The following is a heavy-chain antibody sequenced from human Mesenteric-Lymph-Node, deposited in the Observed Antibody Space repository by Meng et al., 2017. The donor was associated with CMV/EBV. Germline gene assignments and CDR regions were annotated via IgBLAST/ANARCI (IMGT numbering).Heavy chain of an antibody. J-gene: IGHJ5*02. CDR1: GYAFSTYG. CDR2: VNGYNGNT. V-gene: IGHV1-18*01. Sequence: ASVKVSCKTSGYAFSTYGIRWVRQAPGQGLEWIGWVNGYNGNTNYAQKFRGRVTMTTDTSTSTAYMELRSLTSDDTAVYYCARDQQKVLAGFDPWGQGTLVTVSS. CDR3: ARDQQKVLAGFDP. D-gene: IGHD4/OR15-4a*01.